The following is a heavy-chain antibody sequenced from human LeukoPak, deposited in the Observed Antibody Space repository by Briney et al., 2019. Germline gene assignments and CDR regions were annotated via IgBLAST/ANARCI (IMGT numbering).Heavy chain of an antibody. V-gene: IGHV4-34*01. CDR3: ARHGGIWFGEFPFDY. CDR2: INHSGST. D-gene: IGHD3-10*01. Sequence: PSETLSLTCAVYGGSFSGYYWSWIRQPPGKGLEWIGEINHSGSTNYNPSLKSRVTISVDTSKNQFSLKLSSVTAADTAVYYCARHGGIWFGEFPFDYWGQGTLVTVSS. CDR1: GGSFSGYY. J-gene: IGHJ4*02.